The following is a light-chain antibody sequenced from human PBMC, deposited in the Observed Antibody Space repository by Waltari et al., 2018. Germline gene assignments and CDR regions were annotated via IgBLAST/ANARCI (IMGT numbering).Light chain of an antibody. CDR3: QQSYSTLIT. V-gene: IGKV1-39*01. Sequence: DKKKTQTPTSLSASVRDRVTITYRASKSISSYLNWYQQKPGKAPKLLIYAASSLQGGVPSRFSGRGSGTDFTLSISSLQAEDFATYYCQQSYSTLITFGQGTRLEIK. J-gene: IGKJ5*01. CDR1: KSISSY. CDR2: AAS.